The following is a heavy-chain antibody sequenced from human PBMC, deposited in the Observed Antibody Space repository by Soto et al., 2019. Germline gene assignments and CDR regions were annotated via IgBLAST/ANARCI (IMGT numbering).Heavy chain of an antibody. V-gene: IGHV3-7*03. D-gene: IGHD2-15*01. Sequence: EGQLEGSGGGWFQLGESRRLSCEVLGFTLSSYSMTWFGQPPGKGLEGGAKIPQEGSDGHYADSVKGRFTISRDNAKNSVYLQMNSLRAEDTAVYYCARDQLILPAHDFFYGSDVWGQGAKVTVSS. CDR3: ARDQLILPAHDFFYGSDV. CDR2: IPQEGSDG. J-gene: IGHJ6*02. CDR1: GFTLSSYS.